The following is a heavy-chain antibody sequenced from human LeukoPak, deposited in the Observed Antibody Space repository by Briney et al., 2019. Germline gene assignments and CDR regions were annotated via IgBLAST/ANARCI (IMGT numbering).Heavy chain of an antibody. J-gene: IGHJ4*02. Sequence: PGGSLRLSCAASGFTFSSYSMNWVRQAPGKGLEWVSSISSSNSYIYYADSVKDRFTISRDNAKNSLYLQMNSLRAEDTAVYYCARDQGGGDYYFDYWGQGTLVTVSS. CDR2: ISSSNSYI. CDR3: ARDQGGGDYYFDY. D-gene: IGHD2-21*02. CDR1: GFTFSSYS. V-gene: IGHV3-21*01.